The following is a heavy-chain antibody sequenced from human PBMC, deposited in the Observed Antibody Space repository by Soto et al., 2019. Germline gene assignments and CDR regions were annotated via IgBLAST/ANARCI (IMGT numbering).Heavy chain of an antibody. V-gene: IGHV4-30-2*01. CDR3: ASSHAGTHITAAVH. CDR1: GGSISSGGYS. J-gene: IGHJ4*02. D-gene: IGHD6-13*01. Sequence: QLQLQESGSGLVKPSQTLSLTCAVSGGSISSGGYSWSWIRQPPGKGLEWIGYIYHSGSTYYNPSLKSRVTISLDSSKTQFSLKLNSVTATDTAVYYCASSHAGTHITAAVHLGQGILVTVSS. CDR2: IYHSGST.